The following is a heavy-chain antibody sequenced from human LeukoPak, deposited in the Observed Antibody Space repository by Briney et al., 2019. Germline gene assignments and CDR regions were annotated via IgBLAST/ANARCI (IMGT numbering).Heavy chain of an antibody. Sequence: PGGSLRLSCAASGFTFSSYAMSWVRQAPGKGLEWVSAISGSGGSTYYADSVKGRFTISRDNSKNTLYLQMNSLRAEDTAVYYCAKERTGSGWSKRQFPLDWGQGTLVTVSS. J-gene: IGHJ4*02. CDR1: GFTFSSYA. D-gene: IGHD6-19*01. CDR3: AKERTGSGWSKRQFPLD. V-gene: IGHV3-23*01. CDR2: ISGSGGST.